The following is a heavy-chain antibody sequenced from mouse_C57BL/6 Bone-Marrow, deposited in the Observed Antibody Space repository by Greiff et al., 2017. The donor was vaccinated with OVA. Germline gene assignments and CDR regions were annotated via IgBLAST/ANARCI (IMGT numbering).Heavy chain of an antibody. J-gene: IGHJ2*01. V-gene: IGHV1-26*01. CDR2: INPNNGGT. D-gene: IGHD1-1*01. CDR3: AIRITTGYFDY. CDR1: GYTFTDYY. Sequence: EVQLQQSGPELVKPGASVKISCKASGYTFTDYYMNWVKQSHGKSLEWIGDINPNNGGTSYNQKFKGKATLTVDKSSSTAYMELRSLTSEDSAVYYCAIRITTGYFDYWGQGTTLTVSS.